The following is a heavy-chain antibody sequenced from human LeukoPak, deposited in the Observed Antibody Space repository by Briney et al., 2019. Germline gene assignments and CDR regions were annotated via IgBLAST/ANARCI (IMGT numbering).Heavy chain of an antibody. D-gene: IGHD1-26*01. CDR3: AREWGPSGSYFRSSPSKYYFDY. J-gene: IGHJ4*02. CDR1: GYTFTGYY. V-gene: IGHV1-2*02. Sequence: ASVKVSCKASGYTFTGYYMHWVRQAPGQGLEWMGWINPNSGGTNYARKFQGRVTMTRDMSTSTVYMELSSLRSEDTAVYYCAREWGPSGSYFRSSPSKYYFDYWGQGTLVTVSS. CDR2: INPNSGGT.